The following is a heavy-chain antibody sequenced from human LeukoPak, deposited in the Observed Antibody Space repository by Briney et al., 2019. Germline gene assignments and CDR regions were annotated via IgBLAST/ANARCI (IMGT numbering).Heavy chain of an antibody. Sequence: ASVKVSCKASGYTFTGYYMHWVRQAPGQGVGWMGWINPNSGGTNYAQKFQGRVTMTRDTSISTAYMELSRLRSDETAVYYCARDRPRGGWFGNWGQGTLVTVSS. CDR3: ARDRPRGGWFGN. J-gene: IGHJ4*02. V-gene: IGHV1-2*02. CDR2: INPNSGGT. D-gene: IGHD5-24*01. CDR1: GYTFTGYY.